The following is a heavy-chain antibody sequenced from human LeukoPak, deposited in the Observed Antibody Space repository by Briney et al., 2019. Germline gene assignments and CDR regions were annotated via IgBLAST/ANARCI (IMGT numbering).Heavy chain of an antibody. CDR3: ARGIRQYAKSYFDY. V-gene: IGHV3-11*01. CDR1: GFTFSDHY. Sequence: GGSLRLSCAASGFTFSDHYMSWIRQAPGKGLGWLSYISSSGTTIYYTDSEKGRFTISRDNAKNSLYLQMNSLRAEDTAVYYCARGIRQYAKSYFDYWGQGTLVTVSS. D-gene: IGHD4-11*01. J-gene: IGHJ4*02. CDR2: ISSSGTTI.